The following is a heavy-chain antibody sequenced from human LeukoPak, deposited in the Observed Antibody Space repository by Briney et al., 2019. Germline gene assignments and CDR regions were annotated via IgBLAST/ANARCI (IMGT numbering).Heavy chain of an antibody. CDR2: IHSGGGGIP. CDR3: ARGGNWDLYYFDF. D-gene: IGHD7-27*01. V-gene: IGHV3-53*01. J-gene: IGHJ4*02. Sequence: GGSLRLSCAASGFTFSSYSMNWVRQAPGKGLEWVSVIHSGGGGIPYYADSVKGRFTISRDNSKNTIYLQMNSLRAEDTAVYFCARGGNWDLYYFDFWGQGTLVSVSS. CDR1: GFTFSSYS.